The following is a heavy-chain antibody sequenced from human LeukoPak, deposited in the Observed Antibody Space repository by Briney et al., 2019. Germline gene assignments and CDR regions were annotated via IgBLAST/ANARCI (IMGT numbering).Heavy chain of an antibody. CDR2: IHHSGTT. D-gene: IGHD3-10*01. CDR3: ARDSYGSGSYNY. CDR1: GYSISSGYY. Sequence: SETLSFTCTVSGYSISSGYYWGWIRQPPGKGLEWVGSIHHSGTTYCNPSLKSRVTISLATSKNQFSLKLSSVTAADTAVYYCARDSYGSGSYNYWGQGTLVTVSS. J-gene: IGHJ4*02. V-gene: IGHV4-38-2*02.